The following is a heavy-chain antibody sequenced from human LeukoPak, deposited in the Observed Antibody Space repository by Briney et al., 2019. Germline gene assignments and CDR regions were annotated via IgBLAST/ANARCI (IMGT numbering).Heavy chain of an antibody. CDR1: GGTLSSYA. J-gene: IGHJ4*02. D-gene: IGHD5-12*01. V-gene: IGHV1-69*04. CDR2: IIPILGIA. CDR3: ARDGAQVATTYFDY. Sequence: SVKVSCKESGGTLSSYALSWVRQAPGQGLEWMGRIIPILGIANYAQKFQGRVTITADKSTSTAYMELSSLRSEDTAVYYCARDGAQVATTYFDYWGQGTLVTVSS.